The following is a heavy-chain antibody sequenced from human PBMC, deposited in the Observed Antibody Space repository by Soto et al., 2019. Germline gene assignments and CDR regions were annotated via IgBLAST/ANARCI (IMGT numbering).Heavy chain of an antibody. V-gene: IGHV4-59*08. J-gene: IGHJ4*02. Sequence: SETLSLTCTVSGGSISSYYWSWIRQPPGKGLEWIGYIYYSGSTNYNPSLKSRVTISVDTSKNQFSLKLSSVTAADTAVYYCARQTVDYGDFDYWGQGTLVTSPQ. CDR1: GGSISSYY. CDR2: IYYSGST. D-gene: IGHD4-17*01. CDR3: ARQTVDYGDFDY.